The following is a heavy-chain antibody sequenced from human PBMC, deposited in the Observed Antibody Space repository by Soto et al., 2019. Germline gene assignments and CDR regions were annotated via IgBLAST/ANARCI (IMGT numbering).Heavy chain of an antibody. CDR2: MMPNSGKT. J-gene: IGHJ6*01. CDR3: ERTPAQRDYSSFYYYCGMDV. Sequence: PVKVSCKGSGYTFTSYDINWVLQATGQGLEWLGWMMPNSGKTGYAQKFQGRVTSFRNTSISTAYRELCGVRSEDAALYYCERTPAQRDYSSFYYYCGMDVWGQGTTVTVAS. D-gene: IGHD3-10*01. V-gene: IGHV1-8*01. CDR1: GYTFTSYD.